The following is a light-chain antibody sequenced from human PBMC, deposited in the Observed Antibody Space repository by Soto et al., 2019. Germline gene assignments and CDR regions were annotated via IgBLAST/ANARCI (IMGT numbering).Light chain of an antibody. V-gene: IGKV1-5*01. Sequence: DIQSNQSPSTLSASVGDRVTITCRASQSISSWLAWYQQKPGKAPKLLIYDGFSLESGVPSRFSGSGSGTEFTLTISSLQPDDFANYYCQQYNSFSLTLGGGTKVDIK. CDR2: DGF. CDR1: QSISSW. J-gene: IGKJ4*01. CDR3: QQYNSFSLT.